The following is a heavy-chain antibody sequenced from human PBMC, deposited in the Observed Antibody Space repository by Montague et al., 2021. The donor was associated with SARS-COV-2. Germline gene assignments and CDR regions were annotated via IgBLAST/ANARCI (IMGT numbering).Heavy chain of an antibody. Sequence: SETLSLTCTVTGGPISGSSDYWGWIRQSPGKGLEWNASVDYSGNTYYTPSLKSRLTISVDTSKNQFSLTLKSVTAADTALYYCARREYSYGWGDWGQGTLVTVSS. CDR1: GGPISGSSDY. CDR2: VDYSGNT. CDR3: ARREYSYGWGD. V-gene: IGHV4-39*01. D-gene: IGHD5-18*01. J-gene: IGHJ4*02.